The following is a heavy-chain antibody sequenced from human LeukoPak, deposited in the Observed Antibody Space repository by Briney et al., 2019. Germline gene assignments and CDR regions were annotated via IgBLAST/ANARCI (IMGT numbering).Heavy chain of an antibody. CDR3: ARQGGYSSPFSV. J-gene: IGHJ6*04. CDR2: IYTSGNT. D-gene: IGHD6-13*01. CDR1: GGAITSYY. Sequence: SETLSLTCTVSGGAITSYYWSWIRQTPGKGLEWIGYIYTSGNTNYNPSLKSRVTLSVDTSRNQFSLRLSSVTAADTAVYYCARQGGYSSPFSVWGKETTVAVSS. V-gene: IGHV4-4*09.